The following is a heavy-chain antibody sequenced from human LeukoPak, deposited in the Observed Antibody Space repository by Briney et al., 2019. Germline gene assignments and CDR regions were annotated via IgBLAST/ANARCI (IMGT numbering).Heavy chain of an antibody. D-gene: IGHD3-22*01. J-gene: IGHJ4*02. V-gene: IGHV3-23*01. CDR3: ARGGLTLIVVVIFTPFDY. CDR2: ISGSGGST. Sequence: QPGGSLRLSCAASGFTFSSYAMSWVRQAPGKGLEWVSAISGSGGSTYYADSVKGRFTISRDNSKNTLYLQMNSLRAEDTAVYYCARGGLTLIVVVIFTPFDYWGQGTLVTVSS. CDR1: GFTFSSYA.